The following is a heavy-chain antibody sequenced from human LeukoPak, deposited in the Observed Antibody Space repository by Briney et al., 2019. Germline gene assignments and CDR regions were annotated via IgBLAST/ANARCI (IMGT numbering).Heavy chain of an antibody. J-gene: IGHJ4*02. Sequence: ASVKVSCKASGYTFTGYYMHWVRQAPGQGLEWMGWINPNSGGTNYARKFQGRVTMTRDTSISTAYMELSRLRSDDTAVYYCARDLVDYYFDYWGQGTLVTVSS. CDR3: ARDLVDYYFDY. V-gene: IGHV1-2*02. CDR1: GYTFTGYY. CDR2: INPNSGGT. D-gene: IGHD3-9*01.